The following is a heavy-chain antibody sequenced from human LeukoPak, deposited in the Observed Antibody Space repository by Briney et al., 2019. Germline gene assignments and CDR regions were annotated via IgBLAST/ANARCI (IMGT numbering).Heavy chain of an antibody. D-gene: IGHD3-9*01. Sequence: TASETLSLTRTVSGGSISSYYWSWIRLPPGKGLEWIGYLSKSGNTNYSPSLKSRVTIFGDTSKNQFFLKLSSVTAADTAVYYCARARYVNSFYAFDIWGQGTLVTVSS. CDR2: LSKSGNT. V-gene: IGHV4-59*01. CDR1: GGSISSYY. J-gene: IGHJ3*02. CDR3: ARARYVNSFYAFDI.